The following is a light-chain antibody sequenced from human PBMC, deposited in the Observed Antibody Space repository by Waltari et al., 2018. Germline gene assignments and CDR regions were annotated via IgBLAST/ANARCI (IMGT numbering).Light chain of an antibody. Sequence: QSVLTQPPSPSGTPGQRVTISCSGSSPNIGTHYIYWHLQLPGTAPKLLIYRNNQRPSGVPDRFSGSRSGTSASLAISGLRSEDEANYYCATWDDSLSGRVFGGGAKLTVL. J-gene: IGLJ3*02. CDR2: RNN. V-gene: IGLV1-47*01. CDR1: SPNIGTHY. CDR3: ATWDDSLSGRV.